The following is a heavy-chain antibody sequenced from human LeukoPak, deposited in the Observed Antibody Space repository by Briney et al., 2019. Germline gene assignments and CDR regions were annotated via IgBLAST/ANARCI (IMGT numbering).Heavy chain of an antibody. V-gene: IGHV3-23*01. CDR2: ISGNGAHP. CDR1: DFILSTYA. J-gene: IGHJ4*02. D-gene: IGHD3-22*01. Sequence: GGSLRLSCIASDFILSTYAMSWVRQAPGKGLEWVSSISGNGAHPYYADSVRGRFSISRDFSRNAVFLQMSSLRVEDTATYYCAKAVDGRGYYFERGADFWGQGTMVTVSS. CDR3: AKAVDGRGYYFERGADF.